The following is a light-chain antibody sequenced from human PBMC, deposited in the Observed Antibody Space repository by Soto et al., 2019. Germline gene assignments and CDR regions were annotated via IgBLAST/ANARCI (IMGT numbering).Light chain of an antibody. J-gene: IGKJ2*01. Sequence: EVVLTQSPGTLSLSPGERATLSCRASQSVTSSYLAWYQQKPGQAPRLLIYGASIRATDIPARFGGSGSGTDFTLTISRLEPEDFALYYCQQYVTLPVTFGQGTKLEIK. CDR1: QSVTSSY. V-gene: IGKV3-20*01. CDR3: QQYVTLPVT. CDR2: GAS.